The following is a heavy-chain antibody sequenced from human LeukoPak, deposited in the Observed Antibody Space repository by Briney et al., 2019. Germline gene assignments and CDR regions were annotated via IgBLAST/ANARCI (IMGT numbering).Heavy chain of an antibody. D-gene: IGHD3-22*01. J-gene: IGHJ4*02. CDR3: ARWQGDYYDSSGYSDY. CDR2: INPNSGGT. CDR1: GYTFTGYY. V-gene: IGHV1-2*02. Sequence: ASVKVSCKASGYTFTGYYMHWVRQAPGQGLEWMGWINPNSGGTNYAQKFQGRVTMTRDTSISTAYMELSRLRSDDTAVYYCARWQGDYYDSSGYSDYWGRGTLVTVSS.